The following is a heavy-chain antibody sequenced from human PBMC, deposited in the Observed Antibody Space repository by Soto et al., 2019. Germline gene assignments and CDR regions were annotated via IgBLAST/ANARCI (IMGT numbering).Heavy chain of an antibody. CDR1: GYTFTSYA. V-gene: IGHV1-3*01. D-gene: IGHD3-22*01. J-gene: IGHJ4*02. CDR2: INAGNGNT. Sequence: ASVKVSCKASGYTFTSYAMHWVRQAPGQRLEWMGWINAGNGNTKYSQKFQGRVTITRDTSASTAYMELSSLRSEDTAVYYCARVENYYDSSGYYLFDYWGQGTLVTVSS. CDR3: ARVENYYDSSGYYLFDY.